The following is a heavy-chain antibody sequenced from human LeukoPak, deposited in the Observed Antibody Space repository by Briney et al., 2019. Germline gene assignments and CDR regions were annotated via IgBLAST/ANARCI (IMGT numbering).Heavy chain of an antibody. Sequence: GGSLRLSCAASGFTFSSYAMSWVRQAPGKGLEWVSAISGSGGSTYYADSVKGRFTISRDNSKNTLYLQMNSLRAEVTAVYYCAKRSFSYTAMVYYFDYWGQGTLVTVSS. V-gene: IGHV3-23*01. D-gene: IGHD5-18*01. CDR3: AKRSFSYTAMVYYFDY. J-gene: IGHJ4*02. CDR1: GFTFSSYA. CDR2: ISGSGGST.